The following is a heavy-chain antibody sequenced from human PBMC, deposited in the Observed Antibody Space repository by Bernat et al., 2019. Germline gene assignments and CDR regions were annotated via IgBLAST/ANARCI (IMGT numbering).Heavy chain of an antibody. V-gene: IGHV4-34*01. Sequence: QVQLQQWGAGLLKPSETLSLTCAVYGGSFSGYYWSWIRQPPGKGLEWIGEINHSGSTNYNPSLKSRVTISVDTSKNQFSLKLSSVTAADTAVYYCARGGRYQPLLYGDFDYWDQGTLVTVSS. CDR1: GGSFSGYY. CDR2: INHSGST. J-gene: IGHJ4*02. D-gene: IGHD2-2*02. CDR3: ARGGRYQPLLYGDFDY.